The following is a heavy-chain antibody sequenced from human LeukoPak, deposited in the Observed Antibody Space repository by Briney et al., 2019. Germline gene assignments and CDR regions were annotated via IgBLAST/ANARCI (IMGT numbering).Heavy chain of an antibody. Sequence: GGSLRPSCAAFGFTFSSYAINWVRQAPGKGLEWVAVISYDGTNKNYADSVKGRFTISRDSSKNTVYLEMNSLRGEDTAVYYCARDPEHYGSGSYLDYWGQGSLVTVSS. CDR3: ARDPEHYGSGSYLDY. J-gene: IGHJ4*02. CDR2: ISYDGTNK. CDR1: GFTFSSYA. D-gene: IGHD3-10*01. V-gene: IGHV3-30-3*01.